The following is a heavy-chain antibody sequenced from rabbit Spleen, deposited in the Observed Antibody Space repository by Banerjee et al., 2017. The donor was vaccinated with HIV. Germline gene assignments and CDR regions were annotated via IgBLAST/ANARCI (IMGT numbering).Heavy chain of an antibody. D-gene: IGHD4-1*01. CDR3: ARDLAGVIGWNFDL. CDR2: IFTGSSGTT. J-gene: IGHJ4*01. CDR1: GIDFSSRYW. V-gene: IGHV1S45*01. Sequence: QQQLEESGGGLVKPGGTLTLTCKASGIDFSSRYWISWVHQAPGKGLEWIADIFTGSSGTTYYASWARGRCTTSKTSSTTVTLQMTRLTAADTATYFCARDLAGVIGWNFDLWGQCTLVTVS.